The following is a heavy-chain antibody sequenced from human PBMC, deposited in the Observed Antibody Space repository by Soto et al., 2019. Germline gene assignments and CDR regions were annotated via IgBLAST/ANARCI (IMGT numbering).Heavy chain of an antibody. CDR3: AWPGYCSSTSCYGREREYYYYGMDV. D-gene: IGHD2-2*01. J-gene: IGHJ6*02. Sequence: GASVKVSCKASGGTFSSYAISWVRQAPGQGLEWMGGIIPVFDTANYAQKFQGRVTITADESTSTAYMELSSLRSEDTAVYYCAWPGYCSSTSCYGREREYYYYGMDVWGQGTTVTVSS. CDR1: GGTFSSYA. V-gene: IGHV1-69*13. CDR2: IIPVFDTA.